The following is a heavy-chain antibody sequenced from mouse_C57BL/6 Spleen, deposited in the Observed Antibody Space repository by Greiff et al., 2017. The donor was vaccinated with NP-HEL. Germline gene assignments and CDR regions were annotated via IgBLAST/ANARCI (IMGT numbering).Heavy chain of an antibody. CDR3: ARQGKYYGSSYYFDY. Sequence: QVQLQQPGAELVRPGSSVKLSCKASGYTFTSYWMDWVKQRPGQGLEWIGNIYPSDSETHYNQKFKDKATLTVDKSSSTAYMQLSSLTSEDSAVYYCARQGKYYGSSYYFDYWGQGTTLTVSS. J-gene: IGHJ2*01. V-gene: IGHV1-61*01. D-gene: IGHD1-1*01. CDR1: GYTFTSYW. CDR2: IYPSDSET.